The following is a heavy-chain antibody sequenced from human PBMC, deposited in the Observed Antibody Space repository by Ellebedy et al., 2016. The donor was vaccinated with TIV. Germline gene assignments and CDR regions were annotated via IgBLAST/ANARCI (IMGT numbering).Heavy chain of an antibody. D-gene: IGHD6-19*01. CDR3: ARIAVALYYGMDV. CDR2: IYYSGST. Sequence: MPSETLSLTCFVSGDSISDYYWSWIRQPPGKGLEWIGYIYYSGSTNYNPSLKSRVTISVDTSKNQFSLKLSSVTAADTAVYYCARIAVALYYGMDVWGQGTTVTVSS. V-gene: IGHV4-59*01. CDR1: GDSISDYY. J-gene: IGHJ6*02.